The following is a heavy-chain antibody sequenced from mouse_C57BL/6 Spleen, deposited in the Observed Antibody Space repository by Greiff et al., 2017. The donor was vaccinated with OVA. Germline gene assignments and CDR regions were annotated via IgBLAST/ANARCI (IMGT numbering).Heavy chain of an antibody. CDR2: INPNNGGT. D-gene: IGHD1-1*01. Sequence: EVQLQQSGPELVKPGASVKIPCKASGYTFTDYKMDWVKQSHGKSLEWIGDINPNNGGTIYNQKFKGKATLTVDKSSSTAYMELRSLTSEDTAVIYCARSRYYGSRGDFDYWGQGTTLTVSS. CDR1: GYTFTDYK. J-gene: IGHJ2*01. CDR3: ARSRYYGSRGDFDY. V-gene: IGHV1-18*01.